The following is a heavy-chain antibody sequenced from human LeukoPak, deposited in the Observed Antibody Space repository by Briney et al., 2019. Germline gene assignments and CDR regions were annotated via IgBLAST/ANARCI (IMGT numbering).Heavy chain of an antibody. V-gene: IGHV3-23*01. CDR2: TSGSGVNS. Sequence: PGGSLRLSCAASGFTLRSYDMSWVRQAPGKGLEWVAATSGSGVNSYYADSVRGRFTISRDNSQNTLYLQMDSLPAADTALYYRAKEYSGHDFDYWGQGTLVTVSS. CDR1: GFTLRSYD. CDR3: AKEYSGHDFDY. D-gene: IGHD5-12*01. J-gene: IGHJ4*02.